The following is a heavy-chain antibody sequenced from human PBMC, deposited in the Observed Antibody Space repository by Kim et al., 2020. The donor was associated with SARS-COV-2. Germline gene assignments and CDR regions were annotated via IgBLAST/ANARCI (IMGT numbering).Heavy chain of an antibody. J-gene: IGHJ5*02. CDR3: AKGAYSSSWYDVETWFDP. Sequence: GGSLRLSCAASGFTFSSYAMSWVRQAPGKGLEWVSAISGSGGSTYYADSVKGRFTISRDNSKNTLYLQMNSLRAEDTAVYYCAKGAYSSSWYDVETWFDPWGQGTLVTVSS. D-gene: IGHD6-13*01. V-gene: IGHV3-23*01. CDR1: GFTFSSYA. CDR2: ISGSGGST.